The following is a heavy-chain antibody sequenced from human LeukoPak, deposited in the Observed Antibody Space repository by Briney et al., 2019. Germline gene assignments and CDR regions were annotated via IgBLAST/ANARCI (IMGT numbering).Heavy chain of an antibody. CDR3: ARGVHCSGGSCYFY. V-gene: IGHV4-34*01. CDR2: INHSGST. J-gene: IGHJ4*02. D-gene: IGHD2-15*01. CDR1: GGSSSGYY. Sequence: KSSETLSLTCAVYGGSSSGYYWSWIRQPPGKGREWLGEINHSGSTNYNPSLKSRVTISVDTSKNQFSLKLSSVTAADTAVYYSARGVHCSGGSCYFYWGQGTLVTVSS.